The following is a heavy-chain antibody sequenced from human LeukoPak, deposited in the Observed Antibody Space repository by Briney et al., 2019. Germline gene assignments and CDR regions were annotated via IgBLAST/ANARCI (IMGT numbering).Heavy chain of an antibody. V-gene: IGHV3-30*04. D-gene: IGHD6-19*01. CDR1: GFTFSSYA. CDR2: ISYDGSNK. Sequence: GGSLRLSCAASGFTFSSYAVHWVRQAPGKGLEWVAVISYDGSNKYYADSVKGRFTISRDNSKNTLYLQMNSLRAEDTAVYYCATAGSSGWTHYYYYYGMDVWGQGTTVTVSS. J-gene: IGHJ6*02. CDR3: ATAGSSGWTHYYYYYGMDV.